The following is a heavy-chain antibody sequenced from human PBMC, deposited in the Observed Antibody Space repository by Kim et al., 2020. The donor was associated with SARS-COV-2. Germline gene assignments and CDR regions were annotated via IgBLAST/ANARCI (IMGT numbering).Heavy chain of an antibody. D-gene: IGHD2-21*02. Sequence: GGSLRLSCAASGFTFSSYGMHWVRQAPGKGLEWVAVISYDGSNKYYADSVKGRFTISRDNSKNTLYLQMNSLRAEDTAVYYCARDRGHGYCGGDCSIDYWGQGTLVTVSS. V-gene: IGHV3-33*05. J-gene: IGHJ4*02. CDR2: ISYDGSNK. CDR3: ARDRGHGYCGGDCSIDY. CDR1: GFTFSSYG.